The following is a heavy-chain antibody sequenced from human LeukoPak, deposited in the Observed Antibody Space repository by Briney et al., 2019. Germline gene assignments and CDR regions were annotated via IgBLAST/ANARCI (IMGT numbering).Heavy chain of an antibody. V-gene: IGHV3-21*01. Sequence: GGSLRLSCAASGFTFSSYSMNWVRQAPGKGLEWVSSISSSSYIYYADSVKGRFTISRDNAKSSLYLQMNSLRAEDTAVYYCAREIAARGFDYWGQGTLVTVSS. J-gene: IGHJ4*02. CDR3: AREIAARGFDY. CDR1: GFTFSSYS. D-gene: IGHD6-6*01. CDR2: ISSSSYI.